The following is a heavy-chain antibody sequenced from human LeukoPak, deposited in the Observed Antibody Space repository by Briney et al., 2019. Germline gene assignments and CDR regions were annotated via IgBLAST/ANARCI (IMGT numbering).Heavy chain of an antibody. CDR3: TTDTPLCTNGVCNFDY. V-gene: IGHV3-73*01. J-gene: IGHJ4*02. D-gene: IGHD2-8*01. Sequence: GGSLRLSCAASGFTFSGSAMHWVRQASGKGLEWVGRIRSKANSYATAYAASVKGRFTISRDDSKNTLYLQMNSLKTEDTAVYYCTTDTPLCTNGVCNFDYWGQGTLVTVSS. CDR1: GFTFSGSA. CDR2: IRSKANSYAT.